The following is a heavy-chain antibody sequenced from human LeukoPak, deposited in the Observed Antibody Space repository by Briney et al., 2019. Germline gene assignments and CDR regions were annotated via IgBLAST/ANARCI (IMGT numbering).Heavy chain of an antibody. J-gene: IGHJ6*03. CDR2: INPNSGGT. Sequence: ASVKVSCKASGYTFTGYYMHWVRQAPGQGLEWMGWINPNSGGTNYAQKFQGRVTMTRDTSISTAYMELSRLRSEDTAVYYCARDSGYYDSGSYPLGYYYYMDVWGKGTTVTVSS. CDR1: GYTFTGYY. V-gene: IGHV1-2*02. D-gene: IGHD3-10*01. CDR3: ARDSGYYDSGSYPLGYYYYMDV.